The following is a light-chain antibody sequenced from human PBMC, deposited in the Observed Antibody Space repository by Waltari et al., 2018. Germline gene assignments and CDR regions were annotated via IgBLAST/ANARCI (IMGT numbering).Light chain of an antibody. V-gene: IGLV3-9*02. CDR1: TLGGKR. CDR2: RDN. Sequence: SYELTQPLSVSVAPGPTATIPCGGNTLGGKRFHWYQQKPGQAPVLVIYRDNNRPSGIPDRFSGSNSGNTATLTINGAQVGDEADYYCQVWDSNTAVFGGGTHLTVL. CDR3: QVWDSNTAV. J-gene: IGLJ7*01.